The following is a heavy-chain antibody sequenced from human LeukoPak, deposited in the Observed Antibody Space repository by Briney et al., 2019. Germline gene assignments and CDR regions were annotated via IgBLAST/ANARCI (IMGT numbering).Heavy chain of an antibody. V-gene: IGHV4-34*01. Sequence: SETLSLTCAVYGGSFSGYYWSWIRQPPGKGLEWIGEINHSGGTNYNPSLKSRVTISVDTSKNQFSLKLSSVTAADTAVYYCAGGYSGYETFDYWGQGTLVTVSS. CDR1: GGSFSGYY. CDR2: INHSGGT. CDR3: AGGYSGYETFDY. J-gene: IGHJ4*02. D-gene: IGHD5-12*01.